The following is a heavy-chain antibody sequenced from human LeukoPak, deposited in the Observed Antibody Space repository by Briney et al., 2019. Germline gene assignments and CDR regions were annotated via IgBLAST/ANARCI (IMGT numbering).Heavy chain of an antibody. CDR3: ARDGLSGSSTSYYYYGMDV. Sequence: SETLSLTCAGYGGSFSGYYWSWIRQPPWKGLEWIGEINHSGSTNYNPSLKSRVTISVDTSKNQFSLKLSSVTAADTAVYYCARDGLSGSSTSYYYYGMDVWGQGTTVTVSS. D-gene: IGHD2-2*01. V-gene: IGHV4-34*01. J-gene: IGHJ6*02. CDR1: GGSFSGYY. CDR2: INHSGST.